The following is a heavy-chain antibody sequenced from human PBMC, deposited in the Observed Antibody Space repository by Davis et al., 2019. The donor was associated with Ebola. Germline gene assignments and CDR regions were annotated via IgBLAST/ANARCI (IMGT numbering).Heavy chain of an antibody. D-gene: IGHD6-13*01. CDR2: IRYDGSNK. CDR1: GFTFSSYG. V-gene: IGHV3-30*02. CDR3: AKDKAYSSSWRYYYYYMDV. Sequence: GSLKISCAASGFTFSSYGMHWVRQAPGKGLEWVAFIRYDGSNKYYADSVKGRFTNSRDNSKNTLYLQMNSLRAEDTAVYYCAKDKAYSSSWRYYYYYMDVWGKGTTVTVSS. J-gene: IGHJ6*03.